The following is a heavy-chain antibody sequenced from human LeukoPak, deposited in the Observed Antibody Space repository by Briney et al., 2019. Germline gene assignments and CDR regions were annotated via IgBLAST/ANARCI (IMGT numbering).Heavy chain of an antibody. CDR2: INSDGINT. CDR3: ASYYLGATVYFDY. J-gene: IGHJ4*02. Sequence: GGSLRLSCAASGFTFSSYSMNWVRQAPGKGLEWVSRINSDGINTSYADSVKGRFTISRDNAKNSLYLQMNSLRAEDTAVYYCASYYLGATVYFDYWGQGTLVTVSS. CDR1: GFTFSSYS. D-gene: IGHD4-17*01. V-gene: IGHV3-74*01.